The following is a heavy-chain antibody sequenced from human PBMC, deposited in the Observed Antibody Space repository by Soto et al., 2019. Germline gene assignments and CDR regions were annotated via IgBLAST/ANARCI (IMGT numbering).Heavy chain of an antibody. Sequence: PSETLSLTCTVSGGSISSGNYYWSWIRQPPGKGLEWIGYIYYSGNTYYNPSLKSRVSISVDTSKNQFSLKLSSVTAADTAVYYCARASWDLLVLFDYWGQGTLVTVSS. D-gene: IGHD1-26*01. V-gene: IGHV4-30-4*01. CDR2: IYYSGNT. CDR3: ARASWDLLVLFDY. CDR1: GGSISSGNYY. J-gene: IGHJ4*02.